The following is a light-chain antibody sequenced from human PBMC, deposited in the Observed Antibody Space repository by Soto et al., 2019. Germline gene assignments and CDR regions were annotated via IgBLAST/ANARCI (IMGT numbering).Light chain of an antibody. CDR3: QQYGSSGT. Sequence: EIVLTQSPGTLSLSPGERATLSCRASQTVTRNYLAWHQQKPGQAPRLLIYGASNRATGIPDRFSGSGSGTDFTLTISRLEPEDFAVYYCQQYGSSGTFGQGTRLEN. V-gene: IGKV3-20*01. CDR2: GAS. J-gene: IGKJ5*01. CDR1: QTVTRNY.